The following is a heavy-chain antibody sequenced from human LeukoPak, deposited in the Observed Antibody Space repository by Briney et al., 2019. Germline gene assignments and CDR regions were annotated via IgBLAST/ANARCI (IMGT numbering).Heavy chain of an antibody. CDR1: GFTFSSYS. V-gene: IGHV3-66*01. Sequence: GGSLRLSCAASGFTFSSYSMNWVRQAPGKGLEWVSVIYSGGSTYYADSVKGRFTISRDNSQNTLYLQVNSLRAEDTAVYYCARDLGSLYYFDYWGQGTLVTVSS. J-gene: IGHJ4*02. CDR2: IYSGGST. D-gene: IGHD3-16*01. CDR3: ARDLGSLYYFDY.